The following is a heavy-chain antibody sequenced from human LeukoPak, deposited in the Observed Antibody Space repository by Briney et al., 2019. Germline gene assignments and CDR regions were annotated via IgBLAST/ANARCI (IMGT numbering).Heavy chain of an antibody. Sequence: GGSLRLSFAASGFTFSSYAMSGVGPAPAKGLEWVASISGSGGSTYYADSVKGRFTISSDNSKNALYLQKHSLRAEDTAVNYCAKDLRFLEWLLPRNLDFDYWGQGTLVTVSS. CDR2: ISGSGGST. CDR1: GFTFSSYA. J-gene: IGHJ4*02. D-gene: IGHD3-3*01. CDR3: AKDLRFLEWLLPRNLDFDY. V-gene: IGHV3-23*01.